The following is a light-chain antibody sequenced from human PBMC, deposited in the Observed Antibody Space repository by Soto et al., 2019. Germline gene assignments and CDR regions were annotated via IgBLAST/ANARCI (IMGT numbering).Light chain of an antibody. CDR2: GAS. V-gene: IGKV3D-15*01. Sequence: EIVMTQSPATLSVSPWERATLSCRASQSVRSNLAWYQQKPGQAPGLLIYGASTRATGIPARFSGSGSGTEFTLTISSLQSEDFAVYYCQQYNNWPAITFGQGTRLEI. CDR1: QSVRSN. J-gene: IGKJ5*01. CDR3: QQYNNWPAIT.